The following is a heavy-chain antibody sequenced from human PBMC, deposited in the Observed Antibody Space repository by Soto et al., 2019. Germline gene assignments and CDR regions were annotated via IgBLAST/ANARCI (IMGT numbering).Heavy chain of an antibody. CDR2: ISGGGDST. J-gene: IGHJ4*02. Sequence: EVQLLESGGGLVQPGGSLRLSCEASGFTFNYYGLRWVRQAPGKGLEWVSAISGGGDSTSYAGSVKGRFTISKDNSRNTVYLQMNSLRAEETAVYYCAKDLYGSGWDGFDYWGQGTLVTVSS. CDR3: AKDLYGSGWDGFDY. CDR1: GFTFNYYG. V-gene: IGHV3-23*01. D-gene: IGHD6-19*01.